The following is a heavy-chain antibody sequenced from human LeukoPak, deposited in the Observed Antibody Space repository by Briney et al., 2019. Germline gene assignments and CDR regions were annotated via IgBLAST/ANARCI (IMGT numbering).Heavy chain of an antibody. CDR3: ARELQYYYDSSGYHDY. CDR1: GFTFSSYS. CDR2: ISSSGSTI. J-gene: IGHJ4*02. D-gene: IGHD3-22*01. Sequence: PGGSLRLSCAASGFTFSSYSMNWVRQAPGKGLEWVSYISSSGSTIYYADSVKDRFTISRVNAKNSLYLQMNSLRAEDTAVYYCARELQYYYDSSGYHDYWGQGTLVTVSS. V-gene: IGHV3-48*04.